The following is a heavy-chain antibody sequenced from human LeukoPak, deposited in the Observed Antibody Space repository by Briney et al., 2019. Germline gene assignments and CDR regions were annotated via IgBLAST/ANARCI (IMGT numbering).Heavy chain of an antibody. D-gene: IGHD3-22*01. CDR1: GFTFSDYY. Sequence: GGSLRLSCAASGFTFSDYYMSWIRQAPGKGLEWVSYISSSSSYTNYADSVKGRFTISRDNAKNSLYLQMNSLRAEDTAVYYCAREPYYYDSSGYYRSHHDAFDIWGQGTVVTVSS. CDR2: ISSSSSYT. V-gene: IGHV3-11*05. CDR3: AREPYYYDSSGYYRSHHDAFDI. J-gene: IGHJ3*02.